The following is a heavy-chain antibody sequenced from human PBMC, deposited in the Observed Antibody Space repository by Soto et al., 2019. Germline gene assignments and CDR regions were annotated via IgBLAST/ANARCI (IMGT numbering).Heavy chain of an antibody. CDR1: GGSVSSGSYQ. Sequence: QVQLQESGPGLVKPSETLSLTCTVSGGSVSSGSYQWTWLRQPPGKGLEWVGYIDDSGSTNENPALKGRVTMSIDTSKKQCALKLSSVTAADTAGYYCARDGHGMDVWGQGTKVTVSS. J-gene: IGHJ6*02. V-gene: IGHV4-61*01. CDR3: ARDGHGMDV. CDR2: IDDSGST.